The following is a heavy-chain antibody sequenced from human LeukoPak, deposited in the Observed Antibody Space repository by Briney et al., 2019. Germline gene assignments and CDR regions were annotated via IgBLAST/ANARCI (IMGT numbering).Heavy chain of an antibody. CDR1: GFTFSNYW. Sequence: PGGSLRLSCAASGFTFSNYWMHWVRQAPGKGLEWVSSISSRGDDTDYADSVKGRFTISRDNSKNTLYLQMNSLRAEDTAVYYCARDMLRWYQSHAFDIWGQGTMVTVSS. J-gene: IGHJ3*02. D-gene: IGHD4-23*01. CDR3: ARDMLRWYQSHAFDI. CDR2: ISSRGDDT. V-gene: IGHV3-NL1*01.